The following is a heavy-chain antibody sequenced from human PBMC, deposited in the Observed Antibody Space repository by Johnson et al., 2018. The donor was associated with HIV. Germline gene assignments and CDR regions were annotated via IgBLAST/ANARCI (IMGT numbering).Heavy chain of an antibody. CDR3: ARATRSSSSGRHDAFDI. J-gene: IGHJ3*02. CDR1: GFTFSSYA. Sequence: QVQLVESGGGVVQPGRSLRLSCAASGFTFSSYAMHWVRQAPGKGLEWVAVISYDGSNKYYADSVKGRFTISRDNSKNTLYLQMNSRRAEDTALYYCARATRSSSSGRHDAFDIWGQGTVVTVSS. V-gene: IGHV3-30*04. CDR2: ISYDGSNK. D-gene: IGHD6-6*01.